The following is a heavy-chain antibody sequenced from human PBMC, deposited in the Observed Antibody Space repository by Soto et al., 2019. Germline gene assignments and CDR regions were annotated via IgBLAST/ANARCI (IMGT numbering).Heavy chain of an antibody. D-gene: IGHD4-17*01. CDR2: IYYSGST. J-gene: IGHJ6*02. CDR3: ARHQGDYSYYYYYGMDV. Sequence: PTETLSLSCTVSGGSISSSSYYWGWIRQPPGKGLEWIGSIYYSGSTYYNPSLKSRVTISVDTSKNQFSLKLSSVTAADTAVYYCARHQGDYSYYYYYGMDVWGQGTTVTVSS. V-gene: IGHV4-39*01. CDR1: GGSISSSSYY.